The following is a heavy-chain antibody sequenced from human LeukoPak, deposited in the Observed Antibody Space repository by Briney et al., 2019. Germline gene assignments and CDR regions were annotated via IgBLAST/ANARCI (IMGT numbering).Heavy chain of an antibody. CDR1: GFTLSSYA. D-gene: IGHD6-13*01. CDR2: ISYDGSKK. J-gene: IGHJ4*02. Sequence: GGSLRLSCAASGFTLSSYAVHWVRQAPGKGLEWVAVISYDGSKKYYADSVKGRFTVSRDNSKNTMYIQMNSLRAEDTALYYCARSRAAGTSNFDYWGQGTLVTVSS. V-gene: IGHV3-30*14. CDR3: ARSRAAGTSNFDY.